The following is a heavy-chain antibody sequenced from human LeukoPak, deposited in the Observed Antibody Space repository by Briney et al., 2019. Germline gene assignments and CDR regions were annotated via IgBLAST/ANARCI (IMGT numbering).Heavy chain of an antibody. V-gene: IGHV2-5*02. CDR3: AHYYYDTSGFDY. CDR2: IYWDDNK. D-gene: IGHD3-22*01. Sequence: SGSTLVKPTQTLTLTCTFSGFSLSLSGVGVGWIGQPPGKALEWLALIYWDDNKRYSPSLKSRLIITKDTSKNQVVLTMTNMDPVDTATYYCAHYYYDTSGFDYWGQGTLVTVSS. CDR1: GFSLSLSGVG. J-gene: IGHJ4*02.